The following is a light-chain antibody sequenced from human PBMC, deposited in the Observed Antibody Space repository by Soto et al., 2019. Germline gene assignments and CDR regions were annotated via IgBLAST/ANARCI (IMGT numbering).Light chain of an antibody. CDR2: DAS. CDR1: QSVTSN. V-gene: IGKV3-11*01. Sequence: EIVLTQSPATLSLSPGERATLSCRASQSVTSNFAWYQQKPGQAPRLLIYDASKRATGVPARFSGRGSGTDFSLTISSLEPEDFAVYYCQQRGTWPPLFDFGPGTRVDI. J-gene: IGKJ3*01. CDR3: QQRGTWPPLFD.